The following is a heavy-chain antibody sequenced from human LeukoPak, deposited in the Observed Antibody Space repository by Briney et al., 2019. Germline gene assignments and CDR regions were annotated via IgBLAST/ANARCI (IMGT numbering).Heavy chain of an antibody. Sequence: SVKVSCKASGGTFSSYAISWVRQAPGQGLEWMGGIIPIFGTANYAQKFQGRVTITTDESTSTAYMELSSLRSEDTAVYYCARLSSSWYYFDYWGQGTLVTVSS. CDR3: ARLSSSWYYFDY. D-gene: IGHD6-13*01. V-gene: IGHV1-69*05. J-gene: IGHJ4*02. CDR2: IIPIFGTA. CDR1: GGTFSSYA.